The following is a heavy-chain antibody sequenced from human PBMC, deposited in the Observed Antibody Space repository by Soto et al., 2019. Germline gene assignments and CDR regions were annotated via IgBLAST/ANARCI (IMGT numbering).Heavy chain of an antibody. CDR1: GLSLRTTGVG. J-gene: IGHJ6*02. Sequence: QVTLKESGPTLVKPTQTLTLTCTVSGLSLRTTGVGVGWVRQPPGKALERIALLYWDDKKRYSPSLRSRLTLAKDISEKQVVITMTYMDTVDTATYYWVQCRCGGDFLEIYSSHAYNGLDVWGQGTTVTVSS. CDR3: VQCRCGGDFLEIYSSHAYNGLDV. CDR2: LYWDDKK. V-gene: IGHV2-5*02. D-gene: IGHD2-21*02.